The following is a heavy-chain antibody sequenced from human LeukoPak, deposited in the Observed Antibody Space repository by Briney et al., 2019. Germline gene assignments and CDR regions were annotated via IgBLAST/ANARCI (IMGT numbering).Heavy chain of an antibody. J-gene: IGHJ4*02. CDR3: ATLTVATSFDY. CDR2: ISSSGTTI. Sequence: GGSLRLSCAVSGFSFSVYEMHWVRQAPGKGLEWISDISSSGTTIYYADSVKGRFTISRDNAKNSLYLQMNSLRAEDTAVYYCATLTVATSFDYWGQGTLVTVSS. CDR1: GFSFSVYE. D-gene: IGHD5-12*01. V-gene: IGHV3-48*03.